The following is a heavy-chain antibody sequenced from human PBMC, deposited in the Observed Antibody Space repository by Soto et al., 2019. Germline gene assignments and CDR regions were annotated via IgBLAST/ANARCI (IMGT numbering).Heavy chain of an antibody. CDR3: ARARGNEVSELYHYYGMDV. V-gene: IGHV1-2*02. D-gene: IGHD3-16*01. J-gene: IGHJ6*02. Sequence: ASVKVSCKASGYTFTDYYMHWVRQAPGQGLEWMGCINPNSGGTIYAQKFQGRVTMTGDTSISTAYMELSRLRSDDTAMYYCARARGNEVSELYHYYGMDVWGQGTTVTVSS. CDR2: INPNSGGT. CDR1: GYTFTDYY.